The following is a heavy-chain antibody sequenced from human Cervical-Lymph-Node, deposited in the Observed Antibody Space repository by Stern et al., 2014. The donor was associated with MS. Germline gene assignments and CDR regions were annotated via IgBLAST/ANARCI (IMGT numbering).Heavy chain of an antibody. V-gene: IGHV1-69*01. CDR2: IVPLFGKP. D-gene: IGHD4-17*01. Sequence: VHLVESGAEVKKPGSSVKVSCKASGGTFSNYATSWVRQAPGQGLEWIGGIVPLFGKPNYAQKFQGRVTLTADESTSRAYMDLSSLRSEDTAVYYCASPLTATSVPFGYYGMDVWGQGTTVTVS. CDR3: ASPLTATSVPFGYYGMDV. CDR1: GGTFSNYA. J-gene: IGHJ6*02.